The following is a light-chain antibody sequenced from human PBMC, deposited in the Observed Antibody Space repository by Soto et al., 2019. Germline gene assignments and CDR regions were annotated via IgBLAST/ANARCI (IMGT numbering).Light chain of an antibody. CDR2: AAS. V-gene: IGKV1-6*01. J-gene: IGKJ1*01. CDR1: QGIRNE. CDR3: LQDFNYPWT. Sequence: PSSLSASVGDRVTINCRASQGIRNELGWYQQKPGKAPKLLIYAASSLQSGVPSRFRGSGSGTNFSLTISSLQPEDFATYYCLQDFNYPWTFGQGTKVDIK.